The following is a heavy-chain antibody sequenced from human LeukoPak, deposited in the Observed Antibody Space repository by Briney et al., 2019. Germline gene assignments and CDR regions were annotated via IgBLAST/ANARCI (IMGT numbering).Heavy chain of an antibody. D-gene: IGHD3-10*01. CDR1: GFTFSSYA. CDR3: ARAHYGSGSYGYYYYYGMDV. CDR2: ISYDGSNK. Sequence: GGSLRLSCAASGFTFSSYAMHWVRQAPGKGLEWVAVISYDGSNKYYADSVKGRFTISRDNAKNSLYLQMNSLRAEDTAVYYCARAHYGSGSYGYYYYYGMDVWGQGTTVTVSS. J-gene: IGHJ6*02. V-gene: IGHV3-30-3*01.